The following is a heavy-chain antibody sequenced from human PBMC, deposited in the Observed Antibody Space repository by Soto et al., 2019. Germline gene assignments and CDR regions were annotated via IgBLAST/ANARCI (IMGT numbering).Heavy chain of an antibody. Sequence: EVQLLKSGGGLVQPGGSLRLSCAASGLTFGIYAMSWVRQAPGKGLEWVSSISAGGDSTYYTDSVKGRFTISRDNSKKTLYLQMNSLRAEDTAVYYCAKHYDRTFDYWGQGTLVTVSS. CDR1: GLTFGIYA. D-gene: IGHD3-3*01. V-gene: IGHV3-23*01. CDR3: AKHYDRTFDY. CDR2: ISAGGDST. J-gene: IGHJ4*02.